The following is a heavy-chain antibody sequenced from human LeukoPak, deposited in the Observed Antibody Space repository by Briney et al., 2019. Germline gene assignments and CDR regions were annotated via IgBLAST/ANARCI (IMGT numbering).Heavy chain of an antibody. V-gene: IGHV3-23*01. CDR3: ARDLVGRAMGTYYYGMDV. CDR1: GFTFSSYA. Sequence: GGSLRLSCAASGFTFSSYAMSWVRQAPGKGLEWVSAISGSGGSTYYADSAKGRFTISRDNAKNSLYLQMNSLRAEDTAVYYCARDLVGRAMGTYYYGMDVWGQGTTVTVSS. CDR2: ISGSGGST. J-gene: IGHJ6*02. D-gene: IGHD2-2*01.